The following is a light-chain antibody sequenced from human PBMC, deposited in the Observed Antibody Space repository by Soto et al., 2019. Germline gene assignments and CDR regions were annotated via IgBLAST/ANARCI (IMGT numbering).Light chain of an antibody. CDR2: GNS. Sequence: QSALTQPPSVSGAPGQRVTISCTGSSSNIGAGYDVHWYQQLPGTAPKLLIYGNSNRPSGVPDRFSGSKSGTSASLAITGLQDDDEADYYCQSYDSSVTLRVFGTGTKVTVL. CDR1: SSNIGAGYD. CDR3: QSYDSSVTLRV. J-gene: IGLJ1*01. V-gene: IGLV1-40*01.